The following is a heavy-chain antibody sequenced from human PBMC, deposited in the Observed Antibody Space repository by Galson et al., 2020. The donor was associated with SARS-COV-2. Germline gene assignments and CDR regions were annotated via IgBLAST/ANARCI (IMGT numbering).Heavy chain of an antibody. CDR2: TYHTGNT. J-gene: IGHJ5*02. CDR3: VRGGYCSGGSCEFDP. V-gene: IGHV4-30-2*01. D-gene: IGHD2-15*01. Sequence: ETSETLSLTCAVSGGSISSGGYSWSWIRQPPGKGREWIGYTYHTGNTYYNPSLKSRVTISVDRSKNQFSLKLTSVTAADTAVYYCVRGGYCSGGSCEFDPWGHGTLVTVSS. CDR1: GGSISSGGYS.